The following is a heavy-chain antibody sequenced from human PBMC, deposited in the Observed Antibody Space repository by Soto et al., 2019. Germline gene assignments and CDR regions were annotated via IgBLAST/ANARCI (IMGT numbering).Heavy chain of an antibody. CDR3: ARDQSDRSGNHFELYYYYGMDV. Sequence: LRLSCTASGFSFSIFEMNWVRQAPGKGLEWVSYINSSGSSIYYADSVKGRFTISRDNAKNSLYLQMNSLRVEDTAVYYCARDQSDRSGNHFELYYYYGMDVWGQGTTVTVSS. D-gene: IGHD3-22*01. CDR2: INSSGSSI. V-gene: IGHV3-48*03. CDR1: GFSFSIFE. J-gene: IGHJ6*02.